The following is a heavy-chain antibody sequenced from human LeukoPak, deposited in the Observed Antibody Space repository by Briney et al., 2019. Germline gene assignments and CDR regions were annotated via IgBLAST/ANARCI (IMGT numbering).Heavy chain of an antibody. D-gene: IGHD4/OR15-4a*01. Sequence: GGSLRLSCAASGFTFSSYAMHWVRQAPGKGLEWVAVISYDGSNKYYADSVKGRFTISRDNSKNTLYLQMNSLRAEDTAVYYCARDPNTTTDYLFDYWGQGTLVTVSS. CDR1: GFTFSSYA. V-gene: IGHV3-30*04. CDR3: ARDPNTTTDYLFDY. CDR2: ISYDGSNK. J-gene: IGHJ4*02.